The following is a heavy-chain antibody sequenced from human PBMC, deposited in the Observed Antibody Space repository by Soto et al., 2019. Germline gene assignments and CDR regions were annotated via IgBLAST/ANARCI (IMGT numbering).Heavy chain of an antibody. CDR1: GFSCSNYK. V-gene: IGHV3-48*03. CDR2: IGRGGDHI. Sequence: SLNVNSVDLGFSCSNYKLNWVAKAPGKGLEWVSYIGRGGDHIYDAHSVKGRFTISRDDDKNTLYLEMNSLRVEDTAIYYCVRAPGPMYYAMDAWGQGTTVPVSS. J-gene: IGHJ6*02. CDR3: VRAPGPMYYAMDA. D-gene: IGHD2-8*01.